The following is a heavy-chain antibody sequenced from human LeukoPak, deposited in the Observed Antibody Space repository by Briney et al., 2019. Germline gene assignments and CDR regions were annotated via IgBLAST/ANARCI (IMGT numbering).Heavy chain of an antibody. D-gene: IGHD2-2*02. V-gene: IGHV3-48*03. CDR2: ISSSGSAI. CDR1: GVTFSSYE. CDR3: AKVMVPAAIFGAFDI. Sequence: PGGSLRLSCAASGVTFSSYEMNWVRQAPGKGLEWVSYISSSGSAIYYADSVKGRFTISRDNAKNSLYLQMNSLRAEDTAVYYCAKVMVPAAIFGAFDIWGQGTMVTVSS. J-gene: IGHJ3*02.